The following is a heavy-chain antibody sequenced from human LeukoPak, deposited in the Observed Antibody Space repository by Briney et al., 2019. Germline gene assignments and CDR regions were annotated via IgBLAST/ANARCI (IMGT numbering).Heavy chain of an antibody. J-gene: IGHJ6*02. V-gene: IGHV3-7*01. CDR2: IKQDGSEK. CDR1: GFTFSSYW. Sequence: GGSLRLSCAASGFTFSSYWMSWVRQAPGKGLEWVANIKQDGSEKYYVDSVKGRFTISRDNSKNTLFLQMSSLRPEDTAVYYCAREMSYASGSMRGVDVWGQGTTVTVSS. D-gene: IGHD3-10*01. CDR3: AREMSYASGSMRGVDV.